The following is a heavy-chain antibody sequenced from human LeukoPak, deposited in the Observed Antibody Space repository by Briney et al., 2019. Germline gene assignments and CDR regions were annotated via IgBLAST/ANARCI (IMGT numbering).Heavy chain of an antibody. D-gene: IGHD6-13*01. CDR1: XXSFSGYY. Sequence: XLTCXXYXXSFSGYYWSWIRQPPGKGLEWIGEINHSGSTNYNPSLKSRVTISVDTSKNQFSLKLSSVTAADTAVYYCARVRSSSWYNWFDPWGQGTLXTXXS. V-gene: IGHV4-34*01. J-gene: IGHJ5*02. CDR3: ARVRSSSWYNWFDP. CDR2: INHSGST.